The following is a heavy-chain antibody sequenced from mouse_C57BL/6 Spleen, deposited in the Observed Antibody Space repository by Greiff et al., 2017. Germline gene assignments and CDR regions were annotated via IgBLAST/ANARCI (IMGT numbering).Heavy chain of an antibody. CDR1: GYTFTSYD. V-gene: IGHV1-85*01. J-gene: IGHJ4*01. CDR3: NYYGSIYAVDY. Sequence: QVQLQQSGPELVKPGASVKLSCKASGYTFTSYDINWVKQRPGQGLEWIGWIYPRDGSTKYNEKFKGKATLTVDTSSSTAYMELHSLTSEDSAVYFCNYYGSIYAVDYWGQGTSVTVSS. D-gene: IGHD1-1*01. CDR2: IYPRDGST.